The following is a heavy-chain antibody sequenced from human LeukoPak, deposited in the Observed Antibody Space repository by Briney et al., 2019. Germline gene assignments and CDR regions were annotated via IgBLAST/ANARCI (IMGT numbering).Heavy chain of an antibody. CDR1: GFTFSSYA. CDR3: ARDGVALY. D-gene: IGHD2-15*01. J-gene: IGHJ4*02. CDR2: ISGSGGST. V-gene: IGHV3-23*01. Sequence: GGSLRLSCAASGFTFSSYAMSWVRQAPGKGLEWVSAISGSGGSTYYADSVRGRFTIYRDNVKNSLLLQMNSLRVEDTAVYFCARDGVALYWGQGTLVTVSS.